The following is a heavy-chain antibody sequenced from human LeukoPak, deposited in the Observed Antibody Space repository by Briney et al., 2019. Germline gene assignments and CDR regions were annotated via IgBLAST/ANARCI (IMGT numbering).Heavy chain of an antibody. CDR3: ARKGDHYNRSGYFHYFDY. CDR2: IKEDGSER. Sequence: GGSLRLSCAASGFAFSNYWMSWVRQAPGKGLEWVASIKEDGSERYYVDSMRGRFTISRDNAKNSLLLQMNSLRVEDTAVYYCARKGDHYNRSGYFHYFDYWGQGTLLTVSS. CDR1: GFAFSNYW. D-gene: IGHD3-22*01. V-gene: IGHV3-7*01. J-gene: IGHJ4*02.